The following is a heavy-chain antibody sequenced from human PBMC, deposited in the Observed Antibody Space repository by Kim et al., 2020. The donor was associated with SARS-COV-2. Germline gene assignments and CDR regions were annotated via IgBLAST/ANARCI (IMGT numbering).Heavy chain of an antibody. CDR2: ISGSGGST. Sequence: GGSLRLSCAASGFTFSSYAMSWVRQAPGKGLEWVSAISGSGGSTYYADSVKGRFTISRDNSKNTLYLQMNSLRAEDTAVYYCANTKSDYGDYGNWGQGTLVTVSS. V-gene: IGHV3-23*01. D-gene: IGHD4-17*01. CDR1: GFTFSSYA. J-gene: IGHJ4*02. CDR3: ANTKSDYGDYGN.